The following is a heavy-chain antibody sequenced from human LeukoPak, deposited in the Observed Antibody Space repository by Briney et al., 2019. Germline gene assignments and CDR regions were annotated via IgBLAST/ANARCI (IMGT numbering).Heavy chain of an antibody. J-gene: IGHJ4*02. CDR1: GFTFSSYG. Sequence: GGSLRLSCAASGFTFSSYGMHWVRQAPGKGLEWVAFIRYDGSNKYYADSVKGRFTISRDNSKNTLYLQMNSLRAEDTAVYYCAKDRLTMVRGVIGSYDYWGQGTLVTVSS. CDR2: IRYDGSNK. D-gene: IGHD3-10*01. CDR3: AKDRLTMVRGVIGSYDY. V-gene: IGHV3-30*02.